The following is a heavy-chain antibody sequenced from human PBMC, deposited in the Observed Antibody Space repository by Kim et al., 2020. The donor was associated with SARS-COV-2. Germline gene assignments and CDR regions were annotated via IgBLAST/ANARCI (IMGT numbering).Heavy chain of an antibody. V-gene: IGHV4-34*01. CDR3: ARGGHCGGDCKDY. Sequence: YNPSLKSRVTISVDTSKNQFSLKLSSVTAADTAVYYCARGGHCGGDCKDYWGQGTLVTVSS. J-gene: IGHJ4*02. D-gene: IGHD2-21*02.